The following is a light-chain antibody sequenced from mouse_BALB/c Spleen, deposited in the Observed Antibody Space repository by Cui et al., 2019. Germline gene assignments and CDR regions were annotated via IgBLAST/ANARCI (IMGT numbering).Light chain of an antibody. Sequence: EAVLTQSNAIMSASPGEKVTMTCSASSSVSYMHWYQQKSSTSPKLWIYDTSKLASGVPGRFSGSGSGNSYSLTISSVEAEDVATYYCFQGSGYPYTFGGGTKLEIK. CDR2: DTS. CDR1: SSVSY. V-gene: IGKV4-63*01. J-gene: IGKJ2*01. CDR3: FQGSGYPYT.